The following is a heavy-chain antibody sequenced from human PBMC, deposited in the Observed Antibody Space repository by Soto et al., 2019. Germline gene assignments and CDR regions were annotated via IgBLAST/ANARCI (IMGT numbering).Heavy chain of an antibody. J-gene: IGHJ4*02. CDR3: AKGGAASGTPFDY. Sequence: QVQVVESGGGVVQPGRSLRLSCAASGFTFSTYGMHWVRQAPGEGLEWVAFISYGGSERYYTDSVKGRFTISRDNSKDTLSLQMDSLRAEDTAVYFCAKGGAASGTPFDYWGQGTPVTVSS. CDR2: ISYGGSER. V-gene: IGHV3-30*18. CDR1: GFTFSTYG. D-gene: IGHD6-13*01.